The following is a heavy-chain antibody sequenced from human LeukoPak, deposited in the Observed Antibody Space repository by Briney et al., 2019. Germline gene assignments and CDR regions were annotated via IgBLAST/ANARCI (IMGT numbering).Heavy chain of an antibody. J-gene: IGHJ4*02. Sequence: PSETLSLTCTVSGYSISSGYYWGWIRQPPGKGLEWIGSIYHSGSTYYNPSLKSRVTISVDTSKNQFSLKLSSVTAADTAVYYCTRGVGATYLFFDYWGQGTLVTVSS. CDR3: TRGVGATYLFFDY. CDR1: GYSISSGYY. CDR2: IYHSGST. D-gene: IGHD1-26*01. V-gene: IGHV4-38-2*02.